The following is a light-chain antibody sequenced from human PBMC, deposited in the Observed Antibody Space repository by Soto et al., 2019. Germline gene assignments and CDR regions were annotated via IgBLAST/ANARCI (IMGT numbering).Light chain of an antibody. V-gene: IGKV1-27*01. CDR2: AAS. J-gene: IGKJ1*01. CDR1: QGISNY. CDR3: QKYDSAPWT. Sequence: DIQMTQSPSSLSASVRDRVTITCRASQGISNYLAWYQQKPGKVPKLLIYAASTLQSGVPSRFSGSGSGTDFTLTISSLQPKDVATYYCQKYDSAPWTFGQGNKVEIK.